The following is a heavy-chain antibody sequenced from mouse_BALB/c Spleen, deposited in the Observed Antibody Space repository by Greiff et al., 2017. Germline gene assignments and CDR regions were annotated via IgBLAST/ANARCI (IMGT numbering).Heavy chain of an antibody. CDR3: VRSPLWLYAMDD. Sequence: GGGLVQPKGSLKLSCAASGFTFNTYAMNWVRQAPGKGLEWVARIRSKSNNYATYYADSVKDRFTISRDDSQSMLYLQMNNLKTEDTAMYYCVRSPLWLYAMDDWGQGTSVTVSS. CDR2: IRSKSNNYAT. D-gene: IGHD1-1*02. J-gene: IGHJ4*01. CDR1: GFTFNTYA. V-gene: IGHV10-1*02.